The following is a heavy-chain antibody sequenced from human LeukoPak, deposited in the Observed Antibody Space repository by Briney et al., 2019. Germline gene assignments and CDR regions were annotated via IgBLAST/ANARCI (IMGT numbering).Heavy chain of an antibody. V-gene: IGHV4-34*01. CDR3: AGRQLDV. D-gene: IGHD2-2*01. J-gene: IGHJ3*01. CDR2: INHSGST. Sequence: SETLSLTCTVSGGSISNYYWSWIRQPPGKGLEWIGEINHSGSTNYNPSLKSRVTISVDTSKNQFSLKLSSVTAADTAVYYCAGRQLDVWGQGTMVTVSS. CDR1: GGSISNYY.